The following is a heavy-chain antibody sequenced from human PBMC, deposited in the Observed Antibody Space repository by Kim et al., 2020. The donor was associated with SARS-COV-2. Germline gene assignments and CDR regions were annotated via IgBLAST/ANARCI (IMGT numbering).Heavy chain of an antibody. D-gene: IGHD5-12*01. CDR3: ARDGDSGYDSGANWFDP. J-gene: IGHJ5*02. V-gene: IGHV1-69*13. CDR2: IIPIFGTA. Sequence: SVKVSCKASGGTFSSYAISWVRQAPGQGLEWMGGIIPIFGTANYAQKFQGRVTITADESTSTAYMELSSLRSEDTAVYYCARDGDSGYDSGANWFDPWGQGTLVTVSS. CDR1: GGTFSSYA.